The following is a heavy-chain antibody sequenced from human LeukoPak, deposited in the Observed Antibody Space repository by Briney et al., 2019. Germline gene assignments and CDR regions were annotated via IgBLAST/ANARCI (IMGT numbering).Heavy chain of an antibody. CDR2: ISGSGGST. CDR3: AVGAYYSNYYYYGMDV. J-gene: IGHJ6*02. V-gene: IGHV3-23*01. CDR1: GFTFSSYS. D-gene: IGHD4-11*01. Sequence: GGSLRLSCAASGFTFSSYSMNWVRQAPGKGLEWVSAISGSGGSTYYADSVKGRFTISRDNSKNTLYLQMNSLRAEDTAVYYCAVGAYYSNYYYYGMDVWGQGTTVTVSS.